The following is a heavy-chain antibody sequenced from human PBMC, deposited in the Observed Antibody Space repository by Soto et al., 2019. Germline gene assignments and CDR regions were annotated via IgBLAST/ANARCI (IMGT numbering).Heavy chain of an antibody. D-gene: IGHD3-3*01. CDR2: INSDGSST. J-gene: IGHJ4*02. Sequence: EVQLVESGGGLVQPGGSLRLSCAASGFTFSSYWMHWVRQAPGKGLVWVSRINSDGSSTSYADSVKGRFTTSRDNAKNTLYLQMNSLRAEDTAVYYCARARDFFGVVPTDYWGQGTLVTVSS. CDR3: ARARDFFGVVPTDY. CDR1: GFTFSSYW. V-gene: IGHV3-74*01.